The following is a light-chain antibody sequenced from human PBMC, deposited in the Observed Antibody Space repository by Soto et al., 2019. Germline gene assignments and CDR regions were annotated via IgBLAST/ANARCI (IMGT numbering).Light chain of an antibody. CDR3: HQYGSSST. J-gene: IGKJ5*01. CDR2: GAS. Sequence: TQSLSTLSVPQGERAPLSCRASQSVSILLAWYQQKPGQAPRLLIYGASYRATGIPDRFSGSGSGTDFTLTISRLEPEDFAVYYCHQYGSSSTFGQGTRLEIK. CDR1: QSVSIL. V-gene: IGKV3-20*01.